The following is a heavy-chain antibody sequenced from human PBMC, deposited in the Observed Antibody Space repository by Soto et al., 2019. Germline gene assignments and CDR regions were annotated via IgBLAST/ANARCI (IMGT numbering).Heavy chain of an antibody. CDR3: ARDSRYRGDKYGLDY. CDR1: GFSVTRTY. V-gene: IGHV3-53*01. Sequence: EVQLVESGGGLIQPGGSLRLSCAASGFSVTRTYMTWVRQAPGKGLEWVSVIYRDDKTFYADSVKGRFTISRDNSKNILYLQMNSLRAEDTAIYYCARDSRYRGDKYGLDYWGQGSVVTVSS. J-gene: IGHJ4*02. CDR2: IYRDDKT. D-gene: IGHD5-12*01.